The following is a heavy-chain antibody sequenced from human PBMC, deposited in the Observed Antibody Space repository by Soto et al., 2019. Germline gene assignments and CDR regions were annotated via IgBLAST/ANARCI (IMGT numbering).Heavy chain of an antibody. Sequence: EVPLLESGGGLVQPGGSLRLSCAASGFTFSSYAMSWVRQAPGKGLEWVSAISGSGGSTNYADSVKGRFTISRDNSKNTLYLQMITLRAEDTAVYYCAKDSSSWYGEYFQHWGQGTLVTVSS. CDR2: ISGSGGST. V-gene: IGHV3-23*01. CDR1: GFTFSSYA. CDR3: AKDSSSWYGEYFQH. D-gene: IGHD6-13*01. J-gene: IGHJ1*01.